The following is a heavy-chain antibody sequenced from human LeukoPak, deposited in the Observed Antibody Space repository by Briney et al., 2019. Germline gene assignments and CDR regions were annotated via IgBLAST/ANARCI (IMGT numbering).Heavy chain of an antibody. V-gene: IGHV3-33*06. Sequence: PGGSLRLSCAASGFTFSSYGMHWVRQAPGKGLEWVAVIWYDGSNKYYADSVKGRFTISRDNSKNTLYLQMNSLRAEDTAVYYCAKSLEGVATXFDYXGQGTLVTVSS. D-gene: IGHD5-12*01. CDR1: GFTFSSYG. CDR2: IWYDGSNK. J-gene: IGHJ4*02. CDR3: AKSLEGVATXFDY.